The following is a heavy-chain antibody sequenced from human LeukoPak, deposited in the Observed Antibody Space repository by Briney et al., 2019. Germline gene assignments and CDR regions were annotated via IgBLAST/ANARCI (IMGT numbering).Heavy chain of an antibody. CDR2: ISWNSGSI. J-gene: IGHJ6*03. CDR3: AKDGDITIFGVVHYMDV. D-gene: IGHD3-3*01. CDR1: GFTFDDYA. Sequence: AGGSLRLSCAASGFTFDDYAMHWVRQAPGKGLEWVSGISWNSGSIGYADSVKGRFTISRDNSKNTLYLQMNSLRAEDTAVYYCAKDGDITIFGVVHYMDVWGKGITVTVSS. V-gene: IGHV3-9*01.